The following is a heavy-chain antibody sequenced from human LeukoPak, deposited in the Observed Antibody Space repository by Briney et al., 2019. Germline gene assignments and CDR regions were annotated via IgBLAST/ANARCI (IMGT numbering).Heavy chain of an antibody. CDR3: AREGVQPYYYYYGMDV. J-gene: IGHJ6*02. V-gene: IGHV3-53*01. CDR1: GFTVSRKY. CDR2: IYSGGDT. D-gene: IGHD1-1*01. Sequence: PGGSLRLSCAASGFTVSRKYMSWVRQAPGKGLEWVSVIYSGGDTYYADSVKGRFTISRDNSKNTLYLQMKSLRAEDTAIYYCAREGVQPYYYYYGMDVWGQRTTVTVSS.